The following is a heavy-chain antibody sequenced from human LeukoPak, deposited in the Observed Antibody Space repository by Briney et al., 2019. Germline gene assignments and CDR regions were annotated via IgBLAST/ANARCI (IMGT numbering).Heavy chain of an antibody. J-gene: IGHJ4*02. Sequence: GGSLRLSCAASGFTFSSYAMSWVRQAPGKGLEWVSAISGSGGSTYYADSVKGRFTISRDNSKNTLYLQMNSLRAEDTAVYYCAKDLTPTTGIAVAGIIDYWGQGTLVTVSS. CDR1: GFTFSSYA. CDR3: AKDLTPTTGIAVAGIIDY. V-gene: IGHV3-23*01. D-gene: IGHD6-19*01. CDR2: ISGSGGST.